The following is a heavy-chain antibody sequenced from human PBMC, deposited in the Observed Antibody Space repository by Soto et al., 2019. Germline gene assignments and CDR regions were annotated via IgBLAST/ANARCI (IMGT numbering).Heavy chain of an antibody. CDR3: EKWGLSGHGTDA. V-gene: IGHV3-30*18. D-gene: IGHD7-27*01. CDR2: TSYDGSKK. J-gene: IGHJ6*02. CDR1: GFTFSSYG. Sequence: GGSLRLSCAASGFTFSSYGMHWVRQAPGKGLEWVAVTSYDGSKKYYADSVKGRFTISKDNSKNTVYLQMNSLRAEDTAVYYCEKWGLSGHGTDAWRQGTTVTVSS.